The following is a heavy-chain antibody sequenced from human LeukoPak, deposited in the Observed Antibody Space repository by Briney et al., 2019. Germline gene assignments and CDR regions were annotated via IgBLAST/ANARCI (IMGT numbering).Heavy chain of an antibody. CDR2: INPNSGGT. D-gene: IGHD3-10*01. J-gene: IGHJ5*02. V-gene: IGHV1-2*02. Sequence: ASVKVSCKASGYTFTGYYMRWVRQAPGQGLEWMGWINPNSGGTNYAQKFQGRVTMTRGTSISTAYMELSRLRSDDTAVYYCARGTGSATGRWFDPWGQGTLVTVSS. CDR3: ARGTGSATGRWFDP. CDR1: GYTFTGYY.